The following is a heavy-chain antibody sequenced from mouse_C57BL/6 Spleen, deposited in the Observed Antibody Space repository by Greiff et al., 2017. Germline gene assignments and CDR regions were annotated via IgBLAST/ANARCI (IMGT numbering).Heavy chain of an antibody. D-gene: IGHD6-1*01. CDR3: ARSRGAPVDY. Sequence: QVQLKQSGAELVKPGASVTISCKASGYAFSSYWMNWVKQRPGKGLEGIGQIYPGDGDTNYNGKFKGKATLTADKSSSTAYMQLSSLTSEDSAVYFCARSRGAPVDYWGQGTTLTVSS. J-gene: IGHJ2*01. CDR2: IYPGDGDT. V-gene: IGHV1-80*01. CDR1: GYAFSSYW.